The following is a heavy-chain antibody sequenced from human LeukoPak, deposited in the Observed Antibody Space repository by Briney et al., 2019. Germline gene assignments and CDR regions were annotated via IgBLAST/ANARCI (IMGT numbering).Heavy chain of an antibody. D-gene: IGHD3-10*01. CDR2: IDPSDGTT. J-gene: IGHJ4*02. V-gene: IGHV1-46*01. Sequence: ASVKVSCKASGYTFTSYGISWVRQAPGQGLEWMGIIDPSDGTTAYAQTFQGRVTMTRDTSTSTVYMELRSLRSEDTAVYYCARAITVVRGVVKYDFDYWGQGILVTVSS. CDR3: ARAITVVRGVVKYDFDY. CDR1: GYTFTSYG.